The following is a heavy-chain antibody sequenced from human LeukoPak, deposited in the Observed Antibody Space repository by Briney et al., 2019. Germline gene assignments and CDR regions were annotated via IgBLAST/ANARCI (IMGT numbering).Heavy chain of an antibody. CDR1: GFTFTSSA. CDR3: AATGDYDSSGYYDY. J-gene: IGHJ4*02. V-gene: IGHV1-58*02. Sequence: ASVKVSCKASGFTFTSSAMQWVRQARGQRLVWIGWIVVGSGNTNYAQKFQERVTITRDMSTSTAYMELSSLRSEDTAVYYCAATGDYDSSGYYDYWGQGTLVTVSS. CDR2: IVVGSGNT. D-gene: IGHD3-22*01.